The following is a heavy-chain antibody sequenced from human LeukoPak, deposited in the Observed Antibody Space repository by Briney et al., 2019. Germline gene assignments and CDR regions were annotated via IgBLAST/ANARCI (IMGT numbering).Heavy chain of an antibody. CDR3: ARDGLRYFDWLLSSFFDY. CDR1: GFTFSSYW. V-gene: IGHV3-7*01. J-gene: IGHJ4*02. Sequence: PGGSLRLSCAASGFTFSSYWMSWVRQAPGKGLELVANIKQDGSEKYYVDSVKGRFTISRDNAKNSLYLQMNSLRAEDTAVYYCARDGLRYFDWLLSSFFDYWGQGTLVTVSS. CDR2: IKQDGSEK. D-gene: IGHD3-9*01.